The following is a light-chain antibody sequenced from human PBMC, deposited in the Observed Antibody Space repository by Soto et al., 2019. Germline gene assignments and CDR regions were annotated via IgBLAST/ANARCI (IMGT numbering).Light chain of an antibody. CDR3: AAWDDSLSGSYG. Sequence: QSVLTQPPSASGTPGQRVTISCSGSSSNIGSNYVYWYQQLPGTAPKLLIYRNNQRPSGVPDRFSGSKSGTSASLAISGLRSEVEADYYCAAWDDSLSGSYGFGTGTKLTVL. V-gene: IGLV1-47*01. CDR1: SSNIGSNY. J-gene: IGLJ1*01. CDR2: RNN.